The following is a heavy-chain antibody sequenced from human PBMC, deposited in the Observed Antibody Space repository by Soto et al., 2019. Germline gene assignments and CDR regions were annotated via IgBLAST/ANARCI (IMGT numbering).Heavy chain of an antibody. CDR3: AKDLVAAAGRGRGTYGMDV. D-gene: IGHD6-13*01. Sequence: HPGGSLRLSCAASGFTFSSYAMSWVRQAPGKGLEWVSAISGSGGSTYYADSVKGRFTISRDNSKNTLYLQMNSLRAEDTAVYYCAKDLVAAAGRGRGTYGMDVWGQGTTVTVSS. V-gene: IGHV3-23*01. CDR2: ISGSGGST. CDR1: GFTFSSYA. J-gene: IGHJ6*02.